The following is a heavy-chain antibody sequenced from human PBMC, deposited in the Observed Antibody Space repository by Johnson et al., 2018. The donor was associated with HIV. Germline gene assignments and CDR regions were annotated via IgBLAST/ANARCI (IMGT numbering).Heavy chain of an antibody. Sequence: VQLVESGGVVVQPGGSLRLSCAASGFTVSSNYMSWVRQAPGKGLEWVSVIYTGGSTYYAAPVKGRFTISRDDSKNTLYLQMNSLRAEDTAVYYCARGGCSSTSCYRGARDAFDIWGQGTMVTVSS. D-gene: IGHD2-2*02. CDR2: IYTGGST. CDR1: GFTVSSNY. CDR3: ARGGCSSTSCYRGARDAFDI. J-gene: IGHJ3*02. V-gene: IGHV3-66*01.